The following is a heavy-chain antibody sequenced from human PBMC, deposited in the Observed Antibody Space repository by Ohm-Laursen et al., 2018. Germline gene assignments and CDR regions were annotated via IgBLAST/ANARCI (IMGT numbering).Heavy chain of an antibody. CDR1: GFTFSNYA. CDR2: ISGSGGST. V-gene: IGHV3-23*01. Sequence: SLRLSCAASGFTFSNYAMTWVRQAPGKGLEWVSAISGSGGSTYCADSVKGRFTISRDNSKNTLYVQMNSLRAEDTAVYYCAKGVEMEFYYYYYGMDVWGQGTTVTVSS. J-gene: IGHJ6*02. D-gene: IGHD5-24*01. CDR3: AKGVEMEFYYYYYGMDV.